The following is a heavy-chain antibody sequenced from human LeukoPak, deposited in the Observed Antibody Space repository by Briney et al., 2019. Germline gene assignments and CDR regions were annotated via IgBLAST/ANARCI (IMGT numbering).Heavy chain of an antibody. J-gene: IGHJ6*03. Sequence: ASVKVSCKASGYTFTGYYIHWVRQAPGQGLEWMGIIDPSGGSTTYAQKFQGRVTMTRDTSTNTVYMQLSSLRSEDTAVYYCARRVYCTSASCYHYHYYMDVWGKGTTVTVSS. CDR2: IDPSGGST. CDR1: GYTFTGYY. CDR3: ARRVYCTSASCYHYHYYMDV. V-gene: IGHV1-46*03. D-gene: IGHD2-2*01.